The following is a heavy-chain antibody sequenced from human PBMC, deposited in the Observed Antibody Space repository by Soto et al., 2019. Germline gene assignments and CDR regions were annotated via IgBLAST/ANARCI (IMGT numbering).Heavy chain of an antibody. CDR2: IYYSGST. V-gene: IGHV4-31*03. CDR3: ATRTDYYYGSGSLGGMDV. D-gene: IGHD3-10*01. J-gene: IGHJ6*02. Sequence: QVQLQESGPGLVKPSQTLSLTCTVSGGSISSGSYYWSWIRQLPGKGLEWIGYIYYSGSTYYNPSLKSRVTISVDTSKNQFSLKLNSVTAADTAVYYCATRTDYYYGSGSLGGMDVWGPGTTVTVSS. CDR1: GGSISSGSYY.